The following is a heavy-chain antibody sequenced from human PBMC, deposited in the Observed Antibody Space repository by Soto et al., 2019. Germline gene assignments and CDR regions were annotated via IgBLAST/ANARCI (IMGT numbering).Heavy chain of an antibody. Sequence: ASVKVSCKASGYTFTSYGISWVRQAPGQGLEWMGWISAYNGNTNYAQKLQGRVTMTTDTSTSTAYMELRSLRSDDTAVCYCARSAADVLRYFVLDIWGQGTMVTVSS. CDR1: GYTFTSYG. D-gene: IGHD3-9*01. CDR3: ARSAADVLRYFVLDI. V-gene: IGHV1-18*01. CDR2: ISAYNGNT. J-gene: IGHJ3*02.